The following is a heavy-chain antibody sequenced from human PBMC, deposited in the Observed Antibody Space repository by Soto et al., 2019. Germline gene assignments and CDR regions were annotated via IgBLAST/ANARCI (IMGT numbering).Heavy chain of an antibody. CDR3: ARKILGSTTRPNYWYCDL. D-gene: IGHD7-27*01. CDR2: ISGGGDAA. Sequence: EVQVLESGGGLVQPGGSLRLSCAGSGFTFINYAMNWVRQAPGKGLEWVSSISGGGDAAFFPDSVRGPFTISRDNSKNTVTLQMDSLGVDDTAVYYCARKILGSTTRPNYWYCDLWGRGTLVTVSS. J-gene: IGHJ2*01. V-gene: IGHV3-23*01. CDR1: GFTFINYA.